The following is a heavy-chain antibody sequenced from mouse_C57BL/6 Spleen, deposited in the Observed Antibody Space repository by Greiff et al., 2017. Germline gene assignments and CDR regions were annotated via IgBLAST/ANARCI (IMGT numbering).Heavy chain of an antibody. CDR3: ARERDYYGYYAMDY. CDR1: GYSITSGYY. V-gene: IGHV3-6*01. CDR2: ISYDGSN. J-gene: IGHJ4*01. Sequence: EVKLLESGPGLVKPSQSLSLTCSVTGYSITSGYYWNWIRQFPGNKLEWMGYISYDGSNNYNPSLKNRISITRDTSKNQFFLKLNSVTTEDTATYYCARERDYYGYYAMDYWGQGTSVTVSS. D-gene: IGHD1-1*01.